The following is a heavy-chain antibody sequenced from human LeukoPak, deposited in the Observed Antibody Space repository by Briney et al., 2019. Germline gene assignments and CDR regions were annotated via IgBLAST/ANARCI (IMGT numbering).Heavy chain of an antibody. CDR1: GGTFSSYA. V-gene: IGHV1-69*04. J-gene: IGHJ3*02. D-gene: IGHD2-15*01. CDR2: IIPILGIA. Sequence: SVKVSCKASGGTFSSYAISWVRQAPGQGLEWMGRIIPILGIANYAQKFQGRVTITADKSTSTAYMELSSLRSEDTAVYYCASLGSRHCSGGSCYLYGAFDIWGQGTMVTVSS. CDR3: ASLGSRHCSGGSCYLYGAFDI.